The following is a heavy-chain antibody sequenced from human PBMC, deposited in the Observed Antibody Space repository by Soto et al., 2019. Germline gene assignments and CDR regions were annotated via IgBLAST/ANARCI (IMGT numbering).Heavy chain of an antibody. V-gene: IGHV4-30-4*01. Sequence: SETLSLTCTVSGGSISSGDYYWSWIRQPPGKGLEWIGYIYYSGSTYYNPSLKSRVTISVDTSKNQFSLKLSSVTAADTAVYYCAKGDIVVVPAAILYYYYGMYVCGQGTTVTVS. J-gene: IGHJ6*02. CDR2: IYYSGST. D-gene: IGHD2-2*01. CDR1: GGSISSGDYY. CDR3: AKGDIVVVPAAILYYYYGMYV.